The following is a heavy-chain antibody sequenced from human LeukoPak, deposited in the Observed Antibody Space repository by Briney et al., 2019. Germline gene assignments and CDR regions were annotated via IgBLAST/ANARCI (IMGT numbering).Heavy chain of an antibody. D-gene: IGHD2-15*01. Sequence: GGPLRLSCAASGFTLSNAWMICVPEAPGKALEWVGRIKSKTDGGTKDYAATVKGRITITRDDSKNTLYLEMNSLKTEDTAVYYCTTGNLYCSGGSCYVHFDYRGQGTLVTVSS. CDR1: GFTLSNAW. CDR3: TTGNLYCSGGSCYVHFDY. J-gene: IGHJ4*02. CDR2: IKSKTDGGTK. V-gene: IGHV3-15*01.